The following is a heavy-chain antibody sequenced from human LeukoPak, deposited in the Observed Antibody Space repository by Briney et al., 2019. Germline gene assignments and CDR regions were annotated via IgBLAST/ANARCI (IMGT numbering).Heavy chain of an antibody. V-gene: IGHV3-33*01. CDR3: ARDGAVLTGYYDY. CDR2: IWYDGSNK. D-gene: IGHD3-9*01. Sequence: GGSLRLSCAASGFTFSSYGMHWVRQAPGKGLEWVAVIWYDGSNKYYADSVKGRFTISSDNSKNTLYLQMNSLRAEDTAVYYCARDGAVLTGYYDYWGQGTLVTVSS. J-gene: IGHJ4*02. CDR1: GFTFSSYG.